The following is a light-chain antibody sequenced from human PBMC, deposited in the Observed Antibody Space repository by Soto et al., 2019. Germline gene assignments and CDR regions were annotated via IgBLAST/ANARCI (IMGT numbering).Light chain of an antibody. J-gene: IGKJ4*01. CDR3: QQYYCTPALT. CDR1: QSVLYSSNNKNY. Sequence: DIVMTQSPDSLAVSLGERATINCKSSQSVLYSSNNKNYLAWYQQKPGQPPKLLIYWASTRESGVPDRFSGSGAGTDVTLSSSSLQAKDVAVYYCQQYYCTPALTVGGGTKVEIK. CDR2: WAS. V-gene: IGKV4-1*01.